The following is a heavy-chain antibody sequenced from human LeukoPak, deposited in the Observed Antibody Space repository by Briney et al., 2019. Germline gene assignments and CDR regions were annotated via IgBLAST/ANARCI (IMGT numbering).Heavy chain of an antibody. D-gene: IGHD5-12*01. CDR3: APQQTYSPYNWFDP. J-gene: IGHJ5*02. CDR2: ISYSGSTT. Sequence: SETLSLTCTVSGGSISGSSVYWGWIRQPPGKGLEWIATISYSGSTTSYNPSLKSRVTISVDTSKNQFSLKLNSVTAADTAVYYCAPQQTYSPYNWFDPWGQGTLVTVSS. CDR1: GGSISGSSVY. V-gene: IGHV4-39*01.